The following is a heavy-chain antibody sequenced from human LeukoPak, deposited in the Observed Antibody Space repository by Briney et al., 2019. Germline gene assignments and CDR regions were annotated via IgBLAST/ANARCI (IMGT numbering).Heavy chain of an antibody. D-gene: IGHD2/OR15-2a*01. CDR2: ISGSGGTT. J-gene: IGHJ3*02. CDR1: GFTFSSYG. Sequence: GGSLRLSCAASGFTFSSYGMSWVRQAPGKGLEWVSDISGSGGTTYHADSVKGRFTISRDNSKNTLYLQMNSLRAEDTAIYFCAKNIAAYVYDAFDIWGQGTMVTVSS. V-gene: IGHV3-23*01. CDR3: AKNIAAYVYDAFDI.